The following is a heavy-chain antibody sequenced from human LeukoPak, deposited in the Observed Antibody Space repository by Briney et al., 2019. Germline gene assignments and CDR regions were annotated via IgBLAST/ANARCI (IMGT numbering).Heavy chain of an antibody. Sequence: ASVKVSCKASGYTFTSYGISWVRQAPGQGLEWMGWISAYNGNTNYAQKLQGRVTMTTDTSTITAYMELRSLRSDDTAVYYCARVVRAARLSPFDYWGQGTLVTVSS. CDR2: ISAYNGNT. CDR1: GYTFTSYG. V-gene: IGHV1-18*01. D-gene: IGHD6-6*01. CDR3: ARVVRAARLSPFDY. J-gene: IGHJ4*02.